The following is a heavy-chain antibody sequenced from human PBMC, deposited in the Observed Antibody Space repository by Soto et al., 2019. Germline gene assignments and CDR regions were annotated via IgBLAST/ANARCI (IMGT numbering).Heavy chain of an antibody. CDR2: LYWDDDK. J-gene: IGHJ4*02. D-gene: IGHD7-27*01. V-gene: IGHV2-5*02. CDR1: GFSLSTSGVG. CDR3: ARTSVNWGSRGLVDY. Sequence: QITLKESGPTLVKPTQTLTLTCTFSGFSLSTSGVGVGRIRQPPGKALAWLAFLYWDDDKRYSPSLKSRLTITKDTSKNQVLLTMTNMDPVDTATYYCARTSVNWGSRGLVDYWGQGTLVTVAS.